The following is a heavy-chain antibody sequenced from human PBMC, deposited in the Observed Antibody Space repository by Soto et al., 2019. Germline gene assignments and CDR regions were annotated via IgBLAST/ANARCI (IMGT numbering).Heavy chain of an antibody. J-gene: IGHJ6*02. Sequence: PSETLSLTCAVYGGSFSAYYWSWVRQPPGKGLEWIGEIIHSESTKYNQSLKSRVTISVDTSKNQFPLKLSSVTAADTAVYYCARQRPTDGRWEFANYYGMDVWGQGTPVTVSS. CDR3: ARQRPTDGRWEFANYYGMDV. CDR2: IIHSEST. CDR1: GGSFSAYY. D-gene: IGHD1-26*01. V-gene: IGHV4-34*12.